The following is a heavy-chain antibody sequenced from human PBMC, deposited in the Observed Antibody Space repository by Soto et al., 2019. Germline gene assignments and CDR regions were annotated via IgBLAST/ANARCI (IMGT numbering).Heavy chain of an antibody. J-gene: IGHJ4*02. CDR1: GGSLSTPVW. CDR3: ARKAWTRLDY. V-gene: IGHV4-4*02. Sequence: QLQLQESGPGLVKPSGTLSLTCGVSGGSLSTPVWWSWVRLPPGKGLEWIGEVFHSGSANYNPSLQSRVTISLDKSTNQFSLRLSSVTAADTAVYYCARKAWTRLDYLGQGALVTVSS. D-gene: IGHD1-1*01. CDR2: VFHSGSA.